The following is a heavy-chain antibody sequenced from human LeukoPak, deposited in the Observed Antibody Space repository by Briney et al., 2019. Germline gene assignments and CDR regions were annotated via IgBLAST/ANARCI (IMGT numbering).Heavy chain of an antibody. V-gene: IGHV3-48*01. Sequence: GGPLRLSCAASGFTFSSYSMNWVRQAPGKGLEWVSYISSSSSTIYYADSVKGRFTISRDNAKNSLYLQMNSLRAEDTAVYYCARDTAGGYVNYWGQGTLVTVSS. CDR2: ISSSSSTI. J-gene: IGHJ4*02. D-gene: IGHD5-12*01. CDR3: ARDTAGGYVNY. CDR1: GFTFSSYS.